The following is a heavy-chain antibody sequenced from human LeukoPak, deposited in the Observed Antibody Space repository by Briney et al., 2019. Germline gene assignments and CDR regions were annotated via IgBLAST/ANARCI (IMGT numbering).Heavy chain of an antibody. J-gene: IGHJ4*02. CDR2: ISGSGATT. V-gene: IGHV3-23*01. CDR1: GFTFSSYA. CDR3: TTGYSSGWYNEGNY. D-gene: IGHD6-19*01. Sequence: PGGSLRLSCAASGFTFSSYAMSWVRQAPGKGLEWVSAISGSGATTYYADSVKGRFTISRDNAKNSLYLQMNSLRADDTAVYFCTTGYSSGWYNEGNYWGQGTLVTVSS.